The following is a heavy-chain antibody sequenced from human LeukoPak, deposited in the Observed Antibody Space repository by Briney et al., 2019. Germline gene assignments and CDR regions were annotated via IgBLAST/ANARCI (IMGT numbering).Heavy chain of an antibody. Sequence: PGGSLRLSCAASGFTFSSYSMNWVRQAPGKGLEWVSSISSSSSYIYYADSVKGRFTISRDNAKNSLYLQMNSLRAEDTAVYYCARGQLTTVTPHTLDYWGQGTLVTVSS. V-gene: IGHV3-21*01. CDR2: ISSSSSYI. J-gene: IGHJ4*02. CDR3: ARGQLTTVTPHTLDY. CDR1: GFTFSSYS. D-gene: IGHD4-4*01.